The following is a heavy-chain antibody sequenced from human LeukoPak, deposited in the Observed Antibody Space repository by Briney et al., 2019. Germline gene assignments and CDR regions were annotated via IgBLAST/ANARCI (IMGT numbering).Heavy chain of an antibody. Sequence: SVKVSCKXSGGTFSSYAISWVRQAPRQGLEWMGRIIPIFGTANYSQKFQGRVTITTDESTSTAYMELSSLRSEDTAVYYCARDSTWMVPVATTPGFDYWGQGTLVTVSS. CDR1: GGTFSSYA. D-gene: IGHD2-2*01. CDR3: ARDSTWMVPVATTPGFDY. J-gene: IGHJ4*02. V-gene: IGHV1-69*05. CDR2: IIPIFGTA.